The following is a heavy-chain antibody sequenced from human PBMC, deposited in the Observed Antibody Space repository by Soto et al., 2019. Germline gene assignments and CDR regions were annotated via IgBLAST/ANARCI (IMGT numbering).Heavy chain of an antibody. V-gene: IGHV4-39*01. CDR3: ARHGPLGYCSSTSCYADIYYFDY. D-gene: IGHD2-2*01. Sequence: SETLSLTCTVSGGSISSSSYYWGWIRQPPGKGLEWIGSIYYSGSTYYNPSLKSRVTISVDTSKNQFSLKLSSVTAADTAVYYCARHGPLGYCSSTSCYADIYYFDYWGQGTLVTVSS. CDR2: IYYSGST. J-gene: IGHJ4*02. CDR1: GGSISSSSYY.